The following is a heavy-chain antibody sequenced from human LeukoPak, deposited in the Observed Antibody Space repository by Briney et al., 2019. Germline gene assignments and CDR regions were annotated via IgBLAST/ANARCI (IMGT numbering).Heavy chain of an antibody. Sequence: SETLSLTCTVSGGSISSYYWSWIRQPPGKGLEWIGCIYYSGSTNYNPSLKSRVTISVDTSKNQFSLKLSSVTAADTAVYYCARVTAKGGPFDYWGQGTLVTVSS. D-gene: IGHD2-15*01. CDR3: ARVTAKGGPFDY. CDR1: GGSISSYY. CDR2: IYYSGST. V-gene: IGHV4-59*01. J-gene: IGHJ4*02.